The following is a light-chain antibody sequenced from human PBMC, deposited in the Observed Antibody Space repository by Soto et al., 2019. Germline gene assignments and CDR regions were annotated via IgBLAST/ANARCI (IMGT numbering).Light chain of an antibody. CDR3: SSFTGSSTLAYV. Sequence: QSALTQPASVSGSPGQSITISCTGISSDVGGYNYVSWYQQHPDKAPKLMIYEVSNRPSGVSGRFSGSKSGNTASLTISGLQAEDEADYYCSSFTGSSTLAYVFGNGTKDT. J-gene: IGLJ1*01. CDR1: SSDVGGYNY. CDR2: EVS. V-gene: IGLV2-14*01.